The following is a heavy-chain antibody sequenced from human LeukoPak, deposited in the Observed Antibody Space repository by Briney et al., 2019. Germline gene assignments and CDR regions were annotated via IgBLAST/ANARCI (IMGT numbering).Heavy chain of an antibody. CDR2: IIPIFGTA. V-gene: IGHV1-69*13. CDR3: ARVGILRFLEWTHGNTYYFDY. Sequence: ASVKVSCKASGGTFSSYAISWVRQAPGQGLEWMGGIIPIFGTANYAQKFQGRVTITADESTSTAYMELSSLRSEDTAVYYCARVGILRFLEWTHGNTYYFDYWGQGTLVTVSS. CDR1: GGTFSSYA. D-gene: IGHD3-3*01. J-gene: IGHJ4*02.